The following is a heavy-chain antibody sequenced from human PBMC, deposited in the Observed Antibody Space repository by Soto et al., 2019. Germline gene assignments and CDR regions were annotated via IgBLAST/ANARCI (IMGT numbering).Heavy chain of an antibody. Sequence: GGSLRLSCAASGFTFSSYGMHWVRQAPGKGLEWVAVISYDGSNKYYADSVKGRFTISRDNSKNTLYLQMNSLRAEDTAVYYCAKDGVIVVVVAAPNYFDYWGQGTLVTVSS. V-gene: IGHV3-30*18. CDR2: ISYDGSNK. J-gene: IGHJ4*02. CDR3: AKDGVIVVVVAAPNYFDY. D-gene: IGHD2-15*01. CDR1: GFTFSSYG.